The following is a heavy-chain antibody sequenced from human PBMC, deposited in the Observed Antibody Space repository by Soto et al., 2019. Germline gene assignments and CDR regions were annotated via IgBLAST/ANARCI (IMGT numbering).Heavy chain of an antibody. D-gene: IGHD3-3*01. CDR1: GFPFSSYA. J-gene: IGHJ4*02. CDR3: ARSRFRVAPDNDPFDY. V-gene: IGHV3-23*01. Sequence: GGSLRLSCAASGFPFSSYAMSWVRQTPEKGLEWVAGISGGGNDRYYADFVQGRFTFSRDNSRNILYLPMNSLRADDTAMYFCARSRFRVAPDNDPFDYWGQRTLVTVSS. CDR2: ISGGGNDR.